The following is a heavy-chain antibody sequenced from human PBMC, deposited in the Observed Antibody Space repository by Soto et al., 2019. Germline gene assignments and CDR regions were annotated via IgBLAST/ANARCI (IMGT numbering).Heavy chain of an antibody. CDR3: AKELRLRYNADAFDI. D-gene: IGHD4-17*01. Sequence: QVQLVESGGGVVQPGRSLRLSCAASGFTFSRYGMHWVRQAPGKGLEWVAVISYDGSNKYYADSVKGRFTISRDNSKNTLYLQMNSLRAEDTAVYYCAKELRLRYNADAFDIWGQGTMVTVSS. J-gene: IGHJ3*02. V-gene: IGHV3-30*18. CDR2: ISYDGSNK. CDR1: GFTFSRYG.